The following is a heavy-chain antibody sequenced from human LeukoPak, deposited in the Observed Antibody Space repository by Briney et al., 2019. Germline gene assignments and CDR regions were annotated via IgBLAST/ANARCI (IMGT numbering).Heavy chain of an antibody. V-gene: IGHV3-49*04. CDR2: IRSKAYGGTA. D-gene: IGHD2-8*02. J-gene: IGHJ5*02. CDR3: TVQVVPSDNWFDP. Sequence: PGGSLRLSCIASGFTFGDYAMSWVRQAPGKGLEWVGFIRSKAYGGTAEYTASVKGTFSISRDDSKGIAYLQLNSLRTEDTAVYYCTVQVVPSDNWFDPWGQGTLVTVSS. CDR1: GFTFGDYA.